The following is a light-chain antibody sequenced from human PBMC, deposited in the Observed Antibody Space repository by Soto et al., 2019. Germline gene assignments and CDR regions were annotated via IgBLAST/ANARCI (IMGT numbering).Light chain of an antibody. CDR2: KAS. V-gene: IGKV1-5*03. Sequence: IQMTQSPSTLSASVGDRVTITCRASQTISSWLAWYQQKPGKAPKLLIYKASTLKSGVPSRLSGSGSGTEFTLAISSLQPEDAAYYYCQKYNTAPLTFGGGTKVDIK. J-gene: IGKJ4*01. CDR3: QKYNTAPLT. CDR1: QTISSW.